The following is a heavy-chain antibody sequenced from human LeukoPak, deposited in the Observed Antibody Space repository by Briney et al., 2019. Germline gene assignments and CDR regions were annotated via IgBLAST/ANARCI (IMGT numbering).Heavy chain of an antibody. CDR3: ARHSLTFAGVVTENY. J-gene: IGHJ4*02. V-gene: IGHV4-39*01. Sequence: SETLSLTCTVSGGSISSYCWGWIRQPPGRGLEWIGSIHYTGSTYYNPSLKSRVTISVDTSKNQFSLKLSSVTAADTAVYYCARHSLTFAGVVTENYWGQGSLVTVSS. D-gene: IGHD3-3*01. CDR1: GGSISSYC. CDR2: IHYTGST.